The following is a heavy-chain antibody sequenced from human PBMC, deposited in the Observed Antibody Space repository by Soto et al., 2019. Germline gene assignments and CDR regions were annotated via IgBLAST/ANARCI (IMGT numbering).Heavy chain of an antibody. D-gene: IGHD1-26*01. CDR3: ARGIVGATTWFDY. Sequence: GGSLRLSCAASGFTFSSYGMHWVRQAPGKGLEWVAVIWYDGSNKYYADSVKGRFTISRDNSKNTLYLQMNSLRAEDTAVYYCARGIVGATTWFDYWGQGTLVTVSS. CDR1: GFTFSSYG. CDR2: IWYDGSNK. J-gene: IGHJ4*02. V-gene: IGHV3-33*01.